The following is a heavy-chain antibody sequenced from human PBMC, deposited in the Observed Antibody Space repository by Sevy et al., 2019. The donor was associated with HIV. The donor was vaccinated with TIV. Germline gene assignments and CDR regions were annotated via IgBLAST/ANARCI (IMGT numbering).Heavy chain of an antibody. CDR1: GYTFTGYY. V-gene: IGHV1-2*06. Sequence: ASVKVSCKASGYTFTGYYMHWVRQAPGQGLEWMGRINPNSGGTNYAQKFQGRVTMTRDTSISTAYMELSRLRSDDTAVXYCASSLVSTTRRAANWFDXXGQGTLVTVSS. CDR2: INPNSGGT. D-gene: IGHD2-15*01. J-gene: IGHJ5*02. CDR3: ASSLVSTTRRAANWFDX.